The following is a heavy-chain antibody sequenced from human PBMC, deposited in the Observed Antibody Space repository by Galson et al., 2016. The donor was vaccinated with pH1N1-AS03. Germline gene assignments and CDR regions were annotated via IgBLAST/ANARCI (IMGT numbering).Heavy chain of an antibody. CDR2: IRYDESIK. D-gene: IGHD3-3*01. Sequence: SLRLSCAASGFVFSTSAIHWVRQSPGKGLEWVAFIRYDESIKNYGDSVKGRFSIPRDDPTNTVYLEMNTLRPEDTAVYYCVKGGGYSHGFLEYSFDSWGQGTLVTVSS. CDR3: VKGGGYSHGFLEYSFDS. V-gene: IGHV3-30*02. CDR1: GFVFSTSA. J-gene: IGHJ4*02.